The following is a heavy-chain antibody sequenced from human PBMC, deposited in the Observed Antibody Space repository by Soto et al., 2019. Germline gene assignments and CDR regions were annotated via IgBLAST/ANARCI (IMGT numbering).Heavy chain of an antibody. V-gene: IGHV4-39*01. CDR1: GGSISSSSYY. J-gene: IGHJ5*02. CDR2: IYYSGST. Sequence: PSETLSLTCTVSGGSISSSSYYWGWIRQPPGKGLEWIGYIYYSGSTYYNPSLKSRVTISVDTSRNQFSLKLTSVTAADTAVYYCARLGAYYQSLDPWGPGTLVTSPQ. D-gene: IGHD2-21*01. CDR3: ARLGAYYQSLDP.